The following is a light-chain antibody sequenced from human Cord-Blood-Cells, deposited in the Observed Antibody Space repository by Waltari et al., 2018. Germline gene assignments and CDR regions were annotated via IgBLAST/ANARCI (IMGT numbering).Light chain of an antibody. V-gene: IGLV2-14*01. Sequence: QSALTQPASVSRSPGQSITISCTATSSDVGGYNYLSWYQQHPGKAPQLMIYDVSNRPSGVSNRFSGSKSGNTASLTISGLQAEDEADYYCSSYTSSSTWVFGGGTKLTVL. CDR2: DVS. J-gene: IGLJ3*02. CDR3: SSYTSSSTWV. CDR1: SSDVGGYNY.